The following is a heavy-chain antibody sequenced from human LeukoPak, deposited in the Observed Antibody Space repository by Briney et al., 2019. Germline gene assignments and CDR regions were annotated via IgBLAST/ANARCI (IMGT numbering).Heavy chain of an antibody. CDR3: ARLDSGCLDY. D-gene: IGHD6-19*01. Sequence: GGSLRLSCAASGFTFSSYAMHWVRQAPGKGLEWVAVISYDGCNKYYADSVKGRFTISRDNSKNTLYLQMNSLRAEDTAVYYCARLDSGCLDYWGQGTLVTVSS. CDR2: ISYDGCNK. CDR1: GFTFSSYA. V-gene: IGHV3-30-3*01. J-gene: IGHJ4*02.